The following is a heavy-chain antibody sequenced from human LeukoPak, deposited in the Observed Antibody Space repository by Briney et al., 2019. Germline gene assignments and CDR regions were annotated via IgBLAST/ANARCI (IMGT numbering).Heavy chain of an antibody. CDR2: IYTSGST. CDR3: AGTTYYYDSSGYYFLDY. D-gene: IGHD3-22*01. Sequence: SETLSLTCTVSGDSISSYYWSWIRQPAGKGLEWIGRIYTSGSTNYNPSLKNRVTMSVDTSKNQFSLKLSSVTAADTAVYYCAGTTYYYDSSGYYFLDYWGQGTLVTVSS. J-gene: IGHJ4*02. CDR1: GDSISSYY. V-gene: IGHV4-4*07.